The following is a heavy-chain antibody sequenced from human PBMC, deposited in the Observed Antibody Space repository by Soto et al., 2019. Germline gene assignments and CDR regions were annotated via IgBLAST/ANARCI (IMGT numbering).Heavy chain of an antibody. V-gene: IGHV4-59*12. J-gene: IGHJ6*02. Sequence: SETLSLTCSVSGGTISSYYWSWIRQPPGKGLEWIGYIYSRGTTSYNPSLKSRATILVDTSKNQFSLRLTSVTATDTAVYYCATGRISRGLDVWGQGTTVT. CDR3: ATGRISRGLDV. CDR2: IYSRGTT. CDR1: GGTISSYY.